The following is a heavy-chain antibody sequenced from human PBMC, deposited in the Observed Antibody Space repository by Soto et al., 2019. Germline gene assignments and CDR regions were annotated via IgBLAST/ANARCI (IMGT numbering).Heavy chain of an antibody. Sequence: SETLSLTCAVYGGSFSGYYWSWIRQPPGKGLEWIGEINHSGSTNYNPSLKSRVTISVDTSKNQFSLKLSSVTAADTAVYYCARDVLLWFGEPSNWFDPWGQGTLVT. CDR2: INHSGST. CDR3: ARDVLLWFGEPSNWFDP. V-gene: IGHV4-34*01. J-gene: IGHJ5*02. D-gene: IGHD3-10*01. CDR1: GGSFSGYY.